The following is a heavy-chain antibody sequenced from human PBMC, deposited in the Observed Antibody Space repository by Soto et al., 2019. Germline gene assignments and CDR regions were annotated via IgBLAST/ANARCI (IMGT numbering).Heavy chain of an antibody. V-gene: IGHV3-53*01. CDR3: AKDRRAGGNYGFYSDF. Sequence: PGGSLRLSCAASGFTVSSNYMSWVRQAPGKGPEWVSVIYSGAGTYYADSVKGRFTISRDNSKNTLYLQMTSLRADDTAVYYCAKDRRAGGNYGFYSDFWGQGALVTVSS. D-gene: IGHD1-7*01. CDR2: IYSGAGT. J-gene: IGHJ4*02. CDR1: GFTVSSNY.